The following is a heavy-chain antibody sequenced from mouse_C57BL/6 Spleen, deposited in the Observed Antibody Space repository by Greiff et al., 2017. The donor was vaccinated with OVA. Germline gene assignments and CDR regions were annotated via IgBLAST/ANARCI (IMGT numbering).Heavy chain of an antibody. CDR1: GYSITSGYY. J-gene: IGHJ4*01. Sequence: ESGPGLVKPSQSLSLTCSVTGYSITSGYYWNWIRQFPGNKLEWMGYISYDGSNNYNPSLKNRISITRDTSKNQFFLKLNSVTTEDTATYYCARDDDFSYYYAMDYWGQGTSVTVSS. D-gene: IGHD2-4*01. CDR3: ARDDDFSYYYAMDY. CDR2: ISYDGSN. V-gene: IGHV3-6*01.